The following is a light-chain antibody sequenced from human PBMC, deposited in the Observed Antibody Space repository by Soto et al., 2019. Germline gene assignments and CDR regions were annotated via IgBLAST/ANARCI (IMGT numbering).Light chain of an antibody. CDR2: KAS. CDR1: QSISSW. V-gene: IGKV1-5*03. CDR3: QQYNSYT. Sequence: EIQMTQSPATLSASVGDRFIITCRASQSISSWLAWYQQKPGKAPKLLIYKASSLESGVPSRFSGSGSGTEFTLTISSLQPDDFATYYCQQYNSYTFGQGTRLEIK. J-gene: IGKJ5*01.